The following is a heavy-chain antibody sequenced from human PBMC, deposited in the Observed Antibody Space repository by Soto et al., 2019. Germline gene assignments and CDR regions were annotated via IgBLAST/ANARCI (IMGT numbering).Heavy chain of an antibody. Sequence: QVQLVQSGAEVKKPGSSVKVSCKASGGTFSSYAISWVRQAPGQGLEWMGGIIPIFGTANYAQKFQGRVTITADESTSTAYMELSSLRSEDTAVYYCARVHRFLEWLPPAQLDGMDVWGQGTTVTVSS. CDR2: IIPIFGTA. V-gene: IGHV1-69*01. D-gene: IGHD3-3*01. CDR1: GGTFSSYA. CDR3: ARVHRFLEWLPPAQLDGMDV. J-gene: IGHJ6*02.